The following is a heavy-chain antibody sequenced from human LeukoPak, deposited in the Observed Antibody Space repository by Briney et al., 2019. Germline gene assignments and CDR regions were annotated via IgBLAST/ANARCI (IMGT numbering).Heavy chain of an antibody. CDR1: GFTFSSYW. CDR3: LYGGYFQH. D-gene: IGHD3-16*01. V-gene: IGHV3-74*01. Sequence: GGSLKLSCAASGFTFSSYWMHWVRQVPNQGLMWVSRINSDETISEYVDSVNGRFTISRDNAKNTLYLQMNSLRAEDTAVYFCLYGGYFQHWGQGTLVTVSS. CDR2: INSDETIS. J-gene: IGHJ1*01.